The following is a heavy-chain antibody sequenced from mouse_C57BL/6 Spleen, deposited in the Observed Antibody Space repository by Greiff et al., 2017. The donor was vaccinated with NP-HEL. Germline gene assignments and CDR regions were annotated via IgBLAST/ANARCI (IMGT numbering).Heavy chain of an antibody. CDR1: GYSITSGYY. Sequence: DVQLQESGPGLVKPSQSLSLTCSVTGYSITSGYYWNWIRQFPGNKLEWMGYISYDGSNNYNPSLKNRISITRDTSKNQFFLKLNSVTTEDTATYYCARGGKMVTSFDYWGQGTTLTVSS. D-gene: IGHD2-2*01. CDR2: ISYDGSN. V-gene: IGHV3-6*01. CDR3: ARGGKMVTSFDY. J-gene: IGHJ2*01.